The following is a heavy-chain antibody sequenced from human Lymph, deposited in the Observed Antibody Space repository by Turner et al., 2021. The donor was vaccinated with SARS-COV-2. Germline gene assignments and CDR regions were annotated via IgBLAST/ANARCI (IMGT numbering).Heavy chain of an antibody. J-gene: IGHJ5*02. Sequence: QVQLVESGGGGVQPGRSLILSCAASGFTFSSYAMHWVRQAPGKGLEWVAVRSYDGSSKFHADSVKGRFTISRDNSKNTLYLQMNSLRAEDTAVYYCARDALKKEVADTSDNWFDPWGQGTLVTVSS. CDR3: ARDALKKEVADTSDNWFDP. V-gene: IGHV3-30-3*01. CDR1: GFTFSSYA. CDR2: RSYDGSSK. D-gene: IGHD6-19*01.